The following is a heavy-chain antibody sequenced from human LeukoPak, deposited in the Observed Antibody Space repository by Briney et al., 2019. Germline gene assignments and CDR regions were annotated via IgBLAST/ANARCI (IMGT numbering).Heavy chain of an antibody. CDR2: IIPIFGTA. Sequence: ASVKVSCKASGGTFSSYAISWVRQAPGQGLEWMGGIIPIFGTANYAQKFQGRVMITADESTSTAYMGLSSLRSENTAVYYCARPQYCSSTSCYTSFAFDIWGQGTMVTVSS. J-gene: IGHJ3*02. CDR3: ARPQYCSSTSCYTSFAFDI. V-gene: IGHV1-69*13. CDR1: GGTFSSYA. D-gene: IGHD2-2*02.